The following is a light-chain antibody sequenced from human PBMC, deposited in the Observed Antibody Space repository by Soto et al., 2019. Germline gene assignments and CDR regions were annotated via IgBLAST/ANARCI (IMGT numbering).Light chain of an antibody. V-gene: IGLV2-8*01. CDR3: AAHAGGNTWL. Sequence: QSALTQPPSASGSPGQSLTISCKGSNRDVGAYKYVAWYQQRPGTARKMIIFEVDKRPSGVPNRFSGSRSGDKASLTVSGLQTEDEGFYYCAAHAGGNTWLFGGGTKLTVL. J-gene: IGLJ3*02. CDR1: NRDVGAYKY. CDR2: EVD.